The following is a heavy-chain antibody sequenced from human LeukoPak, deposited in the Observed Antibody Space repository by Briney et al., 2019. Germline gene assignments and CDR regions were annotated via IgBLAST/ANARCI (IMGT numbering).Heavy chain of an antibody. V-gene: IGHV3-66*01. CDR3: ARGFRSVTTWGYFDY. Sequence: GGSLRLSCAASGFTVSTNYMSWVRQAPGKGLEWVSLIYSGGGTYYVDSVKGRFTISRDNSRNTLSLQMNSLRVDDTAVYYCARGFRSVTTWGYFDYWGQGALVTVSS. D-gene: IGHD4-17*01. CDR1: GFTVSTNY. J-gene: IGHJ4*02. CDR2: IYSGGGT.